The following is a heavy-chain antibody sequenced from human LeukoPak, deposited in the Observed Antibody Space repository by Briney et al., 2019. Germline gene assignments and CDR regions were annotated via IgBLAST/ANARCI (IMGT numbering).Heavy chain of an antibody. CDR2: IYYSGNT. Sequence: SETLSLTCTVSGGSINNYYWSWIRQPPGKGLEWIGSIYYSGNTNYNPPLKSRVTISVDTSKNQFSLKLTSVTAADTAVYYCARGQFYHDSTGYHYWGQGTLVTVSS. J-gene: IGHJ4*02. CDR1: GGSINNYY. CDR3: ARGQFYHDSTGYHY. D-gene: IGHD3-22*01. V-gene: IGHV4-59*08.